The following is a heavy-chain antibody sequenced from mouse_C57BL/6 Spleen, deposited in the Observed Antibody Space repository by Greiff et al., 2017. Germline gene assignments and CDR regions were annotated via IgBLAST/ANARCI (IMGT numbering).Heavy chain of an antibody. J-gene: IGHJ4*01. CDR3: AGIGVIDNAYEGG. Sequence: VQLQQPGTELVKPGASVKLSCKASGYTFTSYWMHWVKQRPGQGLEWIGNINPSNGGTNYNEKFKSKATLTVDKSSSTAYMQLSSLTSADSAVXSIAGIGVIDNAYEGGWGQGNSVTASS. CDR1: GYTFTSYW. V-gene: IGHV1-53*01. CDR2: INPSNGGT. D-gene: IGHD2-2*01.